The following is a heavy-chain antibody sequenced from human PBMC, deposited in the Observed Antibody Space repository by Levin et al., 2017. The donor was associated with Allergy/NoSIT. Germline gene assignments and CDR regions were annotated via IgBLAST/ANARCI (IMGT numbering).Heavy chain of an antibody. Sequence: GESLKISCAASGFTFSAYDMHWVRQATGNGLEWVSTIDTAGDTFYPGSVKGRFTISRENAKNSLYLQMNSLRAGDTAVYYCARAYPLWFGESGAFDIWGQGTLVTVSS. V-gene: IGHV3-13*04. J-gene: IGHJ3*02. D-gene: IGHD3-10*01. CDR1: GFTFSAYD. CDR3: ARAYPLWFGESGAFDI. CDR2: IDTAGDT.